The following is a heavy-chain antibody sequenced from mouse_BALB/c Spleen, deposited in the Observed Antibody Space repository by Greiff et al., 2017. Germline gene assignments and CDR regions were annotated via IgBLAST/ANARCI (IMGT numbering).Heavy chain of an antibody. D-gene: IGHD1-1*02. CDR2: IDPENGDT. V-gene: IGHV14-4*02. J-gene: IGHJ2*01. CDR3: NGGWYYYDC. CDR1: GFNIKDYY. Sequence: EVQLQQSGAELVRSGASVKLSCTASGFNIKDYYMHWVKQRPEQGLEWIGWIDPENGDTEYAPKFQGKATMTADTSSNTAYLQLSSLTSEDTAVYYCNGGWYYYDCWGQGTTLTVSS.